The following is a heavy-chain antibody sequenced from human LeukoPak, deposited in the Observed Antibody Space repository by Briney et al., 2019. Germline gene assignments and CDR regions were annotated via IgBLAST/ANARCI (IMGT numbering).Heavy chain of an antibody. D-gene: IGHD3-3*02. Sequence: SETLSLTCTVSGDSISGYYRSWIRRPPGKELEWIGYIYYSGSTNYNPSLKSRVTISVDTSNNQFSLKLSSVTAADTAVYYCARGARRGIFYMDVWGRGATVTVSS. CDR3: ARGARRGIFYMDV. J-gene: IGHJ6*03. CDR1: GDSISGYY. CDR2: IYYSGST. V-gene: IGHV4-59*01.